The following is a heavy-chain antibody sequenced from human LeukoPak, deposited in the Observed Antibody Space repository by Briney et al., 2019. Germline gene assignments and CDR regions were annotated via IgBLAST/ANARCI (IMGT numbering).Heavy chain of an antibody. J-gene: IGHJ4*02. D-gene: IGHD6-6*01. CDR2: ISSSGITI. CDR1: GFTFSSYE. V-gene: IGHV3-48*03. CDR3: ARERFLVSSSSHFDY. Sequence: GGSLRLSCAASGFTFSSYETNWVRQAPGKGLEWVSYISSSGITIYYADSVKGRFTISRDNAKNSLYLQMDSLRAEDTAVYYCARERFLVSSSSHFDYWGQGTLVTVSS.